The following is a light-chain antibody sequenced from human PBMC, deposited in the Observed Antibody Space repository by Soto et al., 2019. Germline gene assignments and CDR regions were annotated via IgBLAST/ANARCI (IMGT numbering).Light chain of an antibody. CDR2: AAS. CDR3: QQRQSYPLP. J-gene: IGKJ3*01. CDR1: QGISSF. Sequence: DIQLTQSPSFLSASVGDRVTITCRASQGISSFVAWYQQKPGKAPKLLIYAASTLQSGVPSRFSGSGSGTEFTLTIRSLQPEDFATYYCQQRQSYPLPFGPGTKVDIK. V-gene: IGKV1-9*01.